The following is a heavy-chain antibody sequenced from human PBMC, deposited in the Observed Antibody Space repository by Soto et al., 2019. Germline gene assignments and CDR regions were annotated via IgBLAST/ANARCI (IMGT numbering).Heavy chain of an antibody. CDR2: ISGSGGST. D-gene: IGHD1-1*01. CDR3: AKIGGLERPFLPFDI. J-gene: IGHJ3*02. Sequence: EVQLLESGGGLVQPGGSLRLSCAASGFTFSGYAMSWVRQAPGKGLEWVSVISGSGGSTYYADSVKGRFTISRDNSMNTLYLQMNSLRAEDTAVYYCAKIGGLERPFLPFDIWGQGTMVTVSS. CDR1: GFTFSGYA. V-gene: IGHV3-23*01.